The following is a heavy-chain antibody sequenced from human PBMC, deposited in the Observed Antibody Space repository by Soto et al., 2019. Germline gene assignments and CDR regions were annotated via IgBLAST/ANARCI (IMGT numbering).Heavy chain of an antibody. V-gene: IGHV3-53*01. J-gene: IGHJ4*02. CDR1: GFTVGSNY. CDR2: IYSEGTP. Sequence: GGSLGLSCAASGFTVGSNYMSWVRQAPGKGPEWVSVIYSEGTPYHADSVRGRFTISRDNSKNTLYLHMTNLRAEDTAVYYCAKDGNWLDVFLDLWGQGTPVTVSS. CDR3: AKDGNWLDVFLDL. D-gene: IGHD6-19*01.